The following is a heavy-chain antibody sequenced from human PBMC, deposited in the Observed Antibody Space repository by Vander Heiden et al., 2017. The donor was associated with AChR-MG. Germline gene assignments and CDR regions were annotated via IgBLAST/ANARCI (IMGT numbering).Heavy chain of an antibody. CDR3: ARDGTYYYDSSGYSFDY. V-gene: IGHV1-46*03. Sequence: QVPLVQSGAEVKKPGASVKVSCKASGYTFTSYYMHWVRQAPGQGLEWMVIINPSGGSTSYAQKFQGRVTMTRDTSTSTVYMELSSLRSEDTAVYYCARDGTYYYDSSGYSFDYWGQGTLVTVSS. D-gene: IGHD3-22*01. CDR2: INPSGGST. J-gene: IGHJ4*02. CDR1: GYTFTSYY.